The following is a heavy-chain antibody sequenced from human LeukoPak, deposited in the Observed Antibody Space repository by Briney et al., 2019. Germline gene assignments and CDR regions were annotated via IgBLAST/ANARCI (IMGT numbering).Heavy chain of an antibody. J-gene: IGHJ5*02. CDR3: ARVTIFGVAFDP. V-gene: IGHV4-61*02. CDR1: GGSISSGSYY. CDR2: IYTSGST. D-gene: IGHD3-3*01. Sequence: PSETLSLTCTVSGGSISSGSYYWSWIRQPAGKGLEWIGRIYTSGSTNYNPSLKSRVTISVDTSQNQFSLKLTSVTAADTAVYYCARVTIFGVAFDPWGQGTLVTVSS.